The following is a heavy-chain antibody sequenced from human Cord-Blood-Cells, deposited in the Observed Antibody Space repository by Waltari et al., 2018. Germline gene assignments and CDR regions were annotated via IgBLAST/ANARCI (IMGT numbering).Heavy chain of an antibody. CDR3: ARQGPSYGDYDY. V-gene: IGHV4-59*01. CDR1: RGSISSYS. J-gene: IGHJ4*02. CDR2: IYYSGST. Sequence: QVQLQASGPGLVKPSETLSLTCPVSRGSISSYSWTWIRQPPGKGLEWIGYIYYSGSTNYNPSLKSRVTISLDTSKNQFSLKLSSVTAADTAVYYCARQGPSYGDYDYWGQGTLVTVSS. D-gene: IGHD4-17*01.